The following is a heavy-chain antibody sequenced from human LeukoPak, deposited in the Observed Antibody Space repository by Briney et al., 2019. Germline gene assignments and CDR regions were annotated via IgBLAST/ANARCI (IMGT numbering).Heavy chain of an antibody. J-gene: IGHJ3*02. CDR2: INWNGGST. D-gene: IGHD1-26*01. V-gene: IGHV3-20*04. Sequence: PGGSLRLSCAASGFTFDDYGMSWVRQAPGKGLEWVSGINWNGGSTGYADSVKGRFTISRDNSKNTLYLQMNSLRAEDTAVYYCARNSGTYVAHAFDIWGQGTMVTVSS. CDR1: GFTFDDYG. CDR3: ARNSGTYVAHAFDI.